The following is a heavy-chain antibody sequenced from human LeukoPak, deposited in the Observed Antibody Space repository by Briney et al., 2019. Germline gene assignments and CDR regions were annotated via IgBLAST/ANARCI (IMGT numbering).Heavy chain of an antibody. D-gene: IGHD2-2*01. CDR1: GFTFNSYG. V-gene: IGHV3-23*01. J-gene: IGHJ3*01. CDR3: ARSRVPASLDQVFDV. Sequence: SGGSLRLSCVVSGFTFNSYGMHWVRQAPEKGLELVSTITDSGVNTYYADSVKGRFTISRDNSKNTVDVQMNSLRVEDTAIYYCARSRVPASLDQVFDVWGQGTMVTVSS. CDR2: ITDSGVNT.